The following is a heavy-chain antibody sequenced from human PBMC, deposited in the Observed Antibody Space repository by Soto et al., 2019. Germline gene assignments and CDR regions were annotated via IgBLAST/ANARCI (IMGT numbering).Heavy chain of an antibody. CDR3: ARWRRFVVVPAAKLGNWFDP. CDR2: INHSGST. V-gene: IGHV4-34*01. CDR1: GGSFSGYY. J-gene: IGHJ5*02. Sequence: QVQLQQWGAGLLKPSETLSLTCAVYGGSFSGYYWSWIRQPPGKGLEWIGEINHSGSTNYNLSLKSRVTISVDTSKNQFSLKLSSVTAADTAVYYCARWRRFVVVPAAKLGNWFDPWGQGTLVTVSS. D-gene: IGHD2-2*01.